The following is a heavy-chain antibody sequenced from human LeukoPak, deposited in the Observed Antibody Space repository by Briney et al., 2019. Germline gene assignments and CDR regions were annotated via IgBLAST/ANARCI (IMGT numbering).Heavy chain of an antibody. V-gene: IGHV3-23*01. Sequence: GGSLRLSCAASGFTFNNYALTWVRQTPGKGLECVSAISGDGVSPYYADSVKGRFTISRDNSKKTLYVQMNSLRAEDTAVYYCARDPTPAPNYDFWRGNFDYWGQGTLVTVSS. CDR2: ISGDGVSP. J-gene: IGHJ4*02. D-gene: IGHD3-3*01. CDR1: GFTFNNYA. CDR3: ARDPTPAPNYDFWRGNFDY.